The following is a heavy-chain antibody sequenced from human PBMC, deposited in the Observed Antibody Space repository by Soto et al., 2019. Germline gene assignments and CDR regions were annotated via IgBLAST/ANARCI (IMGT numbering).Heavy chain of an antibody. CDR3: ARDAPSTPSVY. CDR2: IIPTFGTA. Sequence: QVQLVQSGAEVKKPGSSVRVSCKASGGTFSSNAISWVRQAPGQGLEWMGAIIPTFGTANYAQNFQGRVTITADESTRTAYMELSSLRFEDTAVYYCARDAPSTPSVYWGQGTLVIVSS. CDR1: GGTFSSNA. J-gene: IGHJ4*02. V-gene: IGHV1-69*01.